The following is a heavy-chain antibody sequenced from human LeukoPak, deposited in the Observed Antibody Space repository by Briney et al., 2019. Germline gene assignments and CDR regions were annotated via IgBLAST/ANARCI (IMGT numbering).Heavy chain of an antibody. CDR3: ARGGTSSSLAY. Sequence: GGSLRLSCAASGFTFSSYSISWVRQAPGKGLEWVSYISSSGTMSYADSVKGRFTISRDNANNSLYLQMSSLRDEDTAVYYCARGGTSSSLAYWGQGTLVTVSS. CDR2: ISSSGTM. J-gene: IGHJ4*02. D-gene: IGHD4-23*01. V-gene: IGHV3-48*02. CDR1: GFTFSSYS.